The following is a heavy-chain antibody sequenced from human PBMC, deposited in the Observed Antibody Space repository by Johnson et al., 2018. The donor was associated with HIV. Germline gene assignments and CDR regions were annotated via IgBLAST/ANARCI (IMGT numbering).Heavy chain of an antibody. CDR1: GFTFSSYA. D-gene: IGHD1-26*01. V-gene: IGHV3-30*04. CDR3: AKARKWELLLKADAFDI. J-gene: IGHJ3*02. CDR2: ISFDGNLK. Sequence: QVQLVESGGGVVQPGRSLRLSCAASGFTFSSYAMHWVRQAPGKGLEWVAVISFDGNLKKYADSVKGRFTISRANSKNTLYLQMNSLRAEDTAVYYCAKARKWELLLKADAFDIWGQGTRVTVSA.